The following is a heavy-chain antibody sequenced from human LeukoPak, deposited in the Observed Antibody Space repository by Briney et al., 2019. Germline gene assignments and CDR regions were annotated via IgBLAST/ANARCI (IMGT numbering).Heavy chain of an antibody. V-gene: IGHV3-23*01. CDR1: GFTFSSYA. J-gene: IGHJ5*02. Sequence: GGSLRLSCAASGFTFSSYAMNWVRQAPGKGLEWVSAINGRGDNAYYADSVKGRFTISRDNSKSTLFLQMNSLRAEDTAIYYCAKDRVSPGFNLFDPWGQGTLVTVSS. CDR2: INGRGDNA. CDR3: AKDRVSPGFNLFDP. D-gene: IGHD2/OR15-2a*01.